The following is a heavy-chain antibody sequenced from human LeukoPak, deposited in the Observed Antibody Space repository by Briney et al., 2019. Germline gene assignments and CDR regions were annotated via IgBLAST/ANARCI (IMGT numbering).Heavy chain of an antibody. V-gene: IGHV1-2*02. Sequence: ASVKVSCKASGYTFTGYYMHWVRQAPGQGLEWMGWINPNSGGTNYAQKFQGRVTMTRDTSISTAYMELSRLRSDDTAVYYCARDLDSGGFVVDYWGQGTLVTVPS. J-gene: IGHJ4*02. D-gene: IGHD6-25*01. CDR1: GYTFTGYY. CDR2: INPNSGGT. CDR3: ARDLDSGGFVVDY.